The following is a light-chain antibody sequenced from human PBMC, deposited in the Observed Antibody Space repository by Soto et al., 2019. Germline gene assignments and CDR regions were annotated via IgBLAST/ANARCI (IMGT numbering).Light chain of an antibody. V-gene: IGKV3D-20*01. J-gene: IGKJ2*01. CDR3: QQYSDSPQT. Sequence: EIVLTQSPATLSLSPGERATLSCGASQSVNRNYLAWYQQKPGLAPRLLIYDASYRASGIPGRFSGSGSGTDFTLTINRLEPEDFAVYYCQQYSDSPQTFGQGTKLEIK. CDR2: DAS. CDR1: QSVNRNY.